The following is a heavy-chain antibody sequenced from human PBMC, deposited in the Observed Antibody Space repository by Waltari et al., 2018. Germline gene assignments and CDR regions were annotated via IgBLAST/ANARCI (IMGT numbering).Heavy chain of an antibody. CDR3: ARGKRIQLWSRFLYYFDY. J-gene: IGHJ4*02. CDR1: GYSISSGYY. V-gene: IGHV4-38-2*01. CDR2: IYHSGGT. D-gene: IGHD5-18*01. Sequence: QVQLQESGPGLVKPSETLSLTCAVSGYSISSGYYWGWIRQPPGKGLEWIGSIYHSGGTYYNPSLKSRVTISVDTSKNQFSLKLSSVTAADTAVYYCARGKRIQLWSRFLYYFDYWGQGTLVTVSS.